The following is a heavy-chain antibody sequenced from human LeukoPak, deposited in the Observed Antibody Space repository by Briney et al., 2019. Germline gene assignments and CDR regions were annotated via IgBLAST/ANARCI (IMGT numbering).Heavy chain of an antibody. J-gene: IGHJ4*02. V-gene: IGHV1-2*02. Sequence: ASVKVSCKASGYTFTGYYMHWVRQAPGQGLEWMGWINPNSGGTNYARKFQGRVTMTRDTSISTAYMELSRLRSDDTAVYYCARDSAVGDILTGLKYWGQGTLVTVSS. CDR3: ARDSAVGDILTGLKY. D-gene: IGHD3-9*01. CDR1: GYTFTGYY. CDR2: INPNSGGT.